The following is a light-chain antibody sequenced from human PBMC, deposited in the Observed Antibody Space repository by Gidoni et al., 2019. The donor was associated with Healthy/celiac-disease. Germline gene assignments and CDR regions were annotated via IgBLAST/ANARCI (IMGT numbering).Light chain of an antibody. CDR2: GAS. CDR3: QQYGSSPHT. V-gene: IGKV3-20*01. CDR1: QSVSSSY. J-gene: IGKJ1*01. Sequence: EIVLTQSPGTRSLSPGERATLSCRASQSVSSSYLAWYQQKPGQAPRLLIYGASSRATGIPDRFSGSGSGTDFTLTISRLEPEDFAVYYCQQYGSSPHTFGQXTKGGNQT.